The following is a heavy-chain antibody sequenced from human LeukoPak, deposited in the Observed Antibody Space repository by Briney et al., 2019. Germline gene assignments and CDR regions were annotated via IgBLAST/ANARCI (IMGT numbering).Heavy chain of an antibody. CDR3: ARHDGSSSWSLLYFDY. V-gene: IGHV4-61*02. J-gene: IGHJ4*02. Sequence: SETLSLTCTVSGGSISSGSYYWSWIRQPAGKGLEWIGRIYTSGSTNYNPSLKSRVTISVDTSKNQFSLKLSSVTAADTAVYYCARHDGSSSWSLLYFDYWGQGTLVTVSS. D-gene: IGHD6-13*01. CDR2: IYTSGST. CDR1: GGSISSGSYY.